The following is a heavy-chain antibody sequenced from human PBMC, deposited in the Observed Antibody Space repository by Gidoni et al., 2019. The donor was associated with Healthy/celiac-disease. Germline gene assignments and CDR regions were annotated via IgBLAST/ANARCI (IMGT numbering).Heavy chain of an antibody. CDR2: ISWNSGSI. Sequence: EVQLVESGGGLVQPGRSLSLSCAASGFTFDDYAMHWVRQAPGKGLEWVSGISWNSGSIGYADSVKGRFTISRDNAKNSLYLQMNSLRAEDTALYYCAKAVAGTEVLDYWGQGTLVTVSS. V-gene: IGHV3-9*01. D-gene: IGHD6-19*01. J-gene: IGHJ4*02. CDR3: AKAVAGTEVLDY. CDR1: GFTFDDYA.